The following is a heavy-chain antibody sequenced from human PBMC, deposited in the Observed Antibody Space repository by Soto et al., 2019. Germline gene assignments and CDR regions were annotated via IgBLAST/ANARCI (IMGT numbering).Heavy chain of an antibody. V-gene: IGHV3-53*01. J-gene: IGHJ3*02. D-gene: IGHD6-13*01. Sequence: PGGSLRLSCAASGFTVSSNYMSWVRQAPGKGLEWVSVIYSGGSTYYADSVKGRFTISRDNSKNTLYLQMNSLRAEDTAVYYCASRVSSSWRNAFDIWGQGTMVTVSS. CDR1: GFTVSSNY. CDR2: IYSGGST. CDR3: ASRVSSSWRNAFDI.